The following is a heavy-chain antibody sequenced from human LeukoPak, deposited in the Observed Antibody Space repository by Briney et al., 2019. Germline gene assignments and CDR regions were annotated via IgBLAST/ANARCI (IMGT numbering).Heavy chain of an antibody. V-gene: IGHV1-2*04. D-gene: IGHD4-17*01. CDR2: INPNSGGT. J-gene: IGHJ6*02. Sequence: ASVKVSCKASGYTFTSYDINWVRQAPGQGLEWMGWINPNSGGTNYAQKFQGWVTMTRDTSISTAYMELSRLRSDDTAVYYCARDHYGDPYYYYGMDVWGQGTTVTVSS. CDR1: GYTFTSYD. CDR3: ARDHYGDPYYYYGMDV.